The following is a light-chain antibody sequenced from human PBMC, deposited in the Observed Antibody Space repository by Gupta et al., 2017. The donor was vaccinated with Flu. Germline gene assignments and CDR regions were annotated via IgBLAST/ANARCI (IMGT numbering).Light chain of an antibody. J-gene: IGKJ5*01. CDR3: QHNYIM. CDR2: GAA. CDR1: QNIASF. Sequence: DIQMTQSPSSLSASVGDRVTITCRQSQNIASFLNWYQQRPGQPPKLLSYGAASLKRGVPSRVSGRRSGPDFTRNIKSRKTEDFANDYCQHNYIMFGQGTRLEIK. V-gene: IGKV1-39*01.